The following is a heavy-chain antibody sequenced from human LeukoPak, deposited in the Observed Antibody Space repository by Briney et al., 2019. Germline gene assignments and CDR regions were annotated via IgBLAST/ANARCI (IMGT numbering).Heavy chain of an antibody. CDR1: GFAFSDYG. V-gene: IGHV3-30*03. Sequence: GRSLRLSCAVSGFAFSDYGMPWVRQAPGKGLEWVAVISYDGSNKYYADSVKGRFTISRDNSKNTLYLQMNSLRAEDTAVYYCARVTRGFDPWGQGTLVTVSS. CDR2: ISYDGSNK. D-gene: IGHD3-3*01. CDR3: ARVTRGFDP. J-gene: IGHJ5*02.